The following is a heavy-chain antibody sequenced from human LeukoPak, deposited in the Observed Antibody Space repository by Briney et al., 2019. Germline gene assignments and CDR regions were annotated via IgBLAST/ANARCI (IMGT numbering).Heavy chain of an antibody. CDR3: ARADAPHPDYVWGSYRPKGTNWFDP. Sequence: SVKVSCKASGGTFSSYAISWVRQAPGQGLEWMGGIIPIFGTANYAQKFQGRVTITADESTSTAYMELSSLRSEDTAVYYCARADAPHPDYVWGSYRPKGTNWFDPWGQGTLVTVSS. CDR2: IIPIFGTA. J-gene: IGHJ5*02. CDR1: GGTFSSYA. D-gene: IGHD3-16*02. V-gene: IGHV1-69*13.